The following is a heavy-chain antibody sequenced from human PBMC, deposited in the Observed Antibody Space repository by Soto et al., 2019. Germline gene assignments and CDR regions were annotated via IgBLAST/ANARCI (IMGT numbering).Heavy chain of an antibody. Sequence: PSETLSLTCTVSGGSISSGGYYWSWIRQHPGKGLVWIGYIYYSGSTYYNPSLKSRVTISVDTSKNQVSLKLSSVTAADTAVYYCASTAITMVRGVTIRGAYYFDYWGQGTLVTVS. CDR1: GGSISSGGYY. V-gene: IGHV4-31*03. J-gene: IGHJ4*02. CDR3: ASTAITMVRGVTIRGAYYFDY. D-gene: IGHD3-10*01. CDR2: IYYSGST.